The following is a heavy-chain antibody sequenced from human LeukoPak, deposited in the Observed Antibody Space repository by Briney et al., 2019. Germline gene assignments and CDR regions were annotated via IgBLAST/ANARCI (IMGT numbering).Heavy chain of an antibody. Sequence: PSQTLSLTCTVSGGSIISDNHFWSWIRQHPGKDLEWLGYIHHSGRAFYSPSLESRLTISLDTSKNQFSLKLNSVIGADTAVYYCAREVNRPTDADAFDIWGQGTMVIVSS. D-gene: IGHD1-26*01. CDR1: GGSIISDNHF. V-gene: IGHV4-31*03. J-gene: IGHJ3*02. CDR2: IHHSGRA. CDR3: AREVNRPTDADAFDI.